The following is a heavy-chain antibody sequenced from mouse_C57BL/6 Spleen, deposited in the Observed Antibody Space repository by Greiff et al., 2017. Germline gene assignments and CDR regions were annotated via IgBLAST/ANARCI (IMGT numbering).Heavy chain of an antibody. D-gene: IGHD2-4*01. CDR2: IHPNSGST. CDR3: ARDDYDYGPYFDD. V-gene: IGHV1-64*01. J-gene: IGHJ2*01. CDR1: GYTFTSYW. Sequence: QVQLQQPGAELVKPGASVKLSCKASGYTFTSYWMHWVKQRPGQGLEWIGMIHPNSGSTNYNEKFKSKATLTVDKSSSTAYMQLSSLTSEDSAVYYCARDDYDYGPYFDDWGQGTTRTVSS.